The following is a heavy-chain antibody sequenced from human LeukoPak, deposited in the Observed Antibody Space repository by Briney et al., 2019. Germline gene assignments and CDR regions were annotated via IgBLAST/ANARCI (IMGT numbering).Heavy chain of an antibody. D-gene: IGHD4-17*01. Sequence: SGGSLRLSCAASGFTFDDYGMSWVRQAPGKGLEWVSGINWNGGSTGYADSVKGRFTISRDNSKNTLYLQMNRLRAEDTAVYYCAKDTTTVTGHAFDIWGQGTMVTASS. J-gene: IGHJ3*02. V-gene: IGHV3-20*04. CDR1: GFTFDDYG. CDR3: AKDTTTVTGHAFDI. CDR2: INWNGGST.